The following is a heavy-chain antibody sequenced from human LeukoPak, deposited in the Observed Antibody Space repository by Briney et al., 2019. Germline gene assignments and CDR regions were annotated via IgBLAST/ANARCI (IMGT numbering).Heavy chain of an antibody. Sequence: GGSLRLSCAASGFTFSNYVMIWVRQAPGKGLEWVSGITASGDSTYYADSVKGRFTMSRDNSKNTVYLQMNSLRVDDTAVYYCARRDIVVVVSASDYWGQGTLVTVSS. CDR2: ITASGDST. D-gene: IGHD2-15*01. V-gene: IGHV3-23*01. CDR3: ARRDIVVVVSASDY. CDR1: GFTFSNYV. J-gene: IGHJ4*02.